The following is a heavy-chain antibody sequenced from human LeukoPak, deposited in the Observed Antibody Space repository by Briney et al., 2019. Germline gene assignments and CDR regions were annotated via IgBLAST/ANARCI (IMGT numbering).Heavy chain of an antibody. Sequence: SETLSLTCAVYGGSFSGYYWSWIRQPPGKGLEWIGEINHSGSTNYNPSLKSRVTISVDTSKNQFSLKLSSVTAADTAVYYCARSYYGPFDYWGQGTLVTVSS. CDR2: INHSGST. J-gene: IGHJ4*02. CDR3: ARSYYGPFDY. V-gene: IGHV4-34*01. D-gene: IGHD3-22*01. CDR1: GGSFSGYY.